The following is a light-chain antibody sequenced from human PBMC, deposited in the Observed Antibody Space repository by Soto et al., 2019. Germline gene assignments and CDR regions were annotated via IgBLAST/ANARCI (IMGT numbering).Light chain of an antibody. Sequence: EIVMTQSPATLSVSPGERATLSCRASQSVSSNLAWYQQKPGQAPRLLIYGASTRATGIPARFSGSGSGTEFTLTISSLEPEDSAVYYCQQRSNSPPWITFGQGTRREIK. V-gene: IGKV3-15*01. CDR3: QQRSNSPPWIT. J-gene: IGKJ5*01. CDR1: QSVSSN. CDR2: GAS.